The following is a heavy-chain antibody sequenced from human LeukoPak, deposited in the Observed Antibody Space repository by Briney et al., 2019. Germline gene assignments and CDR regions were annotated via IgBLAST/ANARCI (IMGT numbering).Heavy chain of an antibody. CDR1: GYTFTGYY. CDR3: TCGGSGYLTLDY. CDR2: INPNGGDT. V-gene: IGHV1-2*02. Sequence: GASVKASCKASGYTFTGYYIHWVRQAPGQGLEWMGWINPNGGDTNYAQKFQGRVTMASGTSISTAYMEMSRLRFDDTAVYYCTCGGSGYLTLDYWGQGTLVTVSS. J-gene: IGHJ4*02. D-gene: IGHD3-22*01.